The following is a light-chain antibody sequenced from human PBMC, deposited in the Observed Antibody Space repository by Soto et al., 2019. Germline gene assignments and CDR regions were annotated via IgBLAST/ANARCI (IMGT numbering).Light chain of an antibody. J-gene: IGKJ2*01. CDR3: QQYISYSAIT. V-gene: IGKV1-5*03. Sequence: DIQMTQSPSTLSASVGDRVTITCRASQSISSLLAWYQQKPGKAPKLLIYKASTLESGVPSRFSGSGSGTEFTLTISSLQPDDFATYYCQQYISYSAITFGQGTKLQIK. CDR2: KAS. CDR1: QSISSL.